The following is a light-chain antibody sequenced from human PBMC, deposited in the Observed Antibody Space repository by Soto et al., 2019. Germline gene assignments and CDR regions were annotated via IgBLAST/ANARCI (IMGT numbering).Light chain of an antibody. V-gene: IGLV2-14*01. CDR1: SSDVGGYHY. J-gene: IGLJ1*01. CDR3: SSYTSSSTPYV. Sequence: QSVLTQPASVSGSPGQSITISCTGTSSDVGGYHYVSWYQQHPGKAPKLMIYDVSNGPSGVSNRFSGSKSGNTASLTISGLQAEDEPDYYCSSYTSSSTPYVFGTGTKLTVL. CDR2: DVS.